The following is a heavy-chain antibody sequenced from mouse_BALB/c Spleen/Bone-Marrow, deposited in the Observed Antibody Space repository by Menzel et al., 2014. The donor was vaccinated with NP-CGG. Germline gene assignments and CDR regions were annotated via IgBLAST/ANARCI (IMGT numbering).Heavy chain of an antibody. J-gene: IGHJ4*01. CDR3: ARNGHYYAMDY. CDR2: IWSGGST. Sequence: VQLQQSGPGLLQPSQSLSITCTVSGFSLTSDGVHWVRQSPSKGLEWLGEIWSGGSTDYNEAFISRLNISKDNSKSQVFFKMNSLQADDSAIYYCARNGHYYAMDYWGQRTSVTVSS. V-gene: IGHV2-2*01. CDR1: GFSLTSDG.